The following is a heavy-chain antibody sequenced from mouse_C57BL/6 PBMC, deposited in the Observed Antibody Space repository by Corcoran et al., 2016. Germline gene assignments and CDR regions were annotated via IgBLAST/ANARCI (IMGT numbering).Heavy chain of an antibody. CDR2: IYPRSGNT. CDR1: GYTFTSYG. D-gene: IGHD1-1*01. J-gene: IGHJ2*01. V-gene: IGHV1-81*01. Sequence: QVQLQQSGAELARPGASVKLSCKASGYTFTSYGISWVKQRTGQGLEWIGEIYPRSGNTYYNEKFKGKATLTADKSSSTAYMELRSLTSEDSAVDFCASTTVVAKEDYFDYWGQGTTLTFSS. CDR3: ASTTVVAKEDYFDY.